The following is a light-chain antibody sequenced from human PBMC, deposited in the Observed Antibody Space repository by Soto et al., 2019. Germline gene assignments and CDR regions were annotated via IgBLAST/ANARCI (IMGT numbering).Light chain of an antibody. CDR3: QQYNTYWT. Sequence: IQMTQSPSTLSASVGDRGTIACRASQSISNWLAWYQQKPGKAPKLRIYKASPLESGVPSRFSGSGSVTEFTLTISSMQPDDFATYYWQQYNTYWTFGQGTKVDIK. CDR1: QSISNW. J-gene: IGKJ1*01. V-gene: IGKV1-5*03. CDR2: KAS.